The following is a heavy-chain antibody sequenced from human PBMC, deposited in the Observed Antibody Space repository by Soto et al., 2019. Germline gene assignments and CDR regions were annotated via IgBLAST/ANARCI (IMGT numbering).Heavy chain of an antibody. CDR1: GNIFTSNG. Sequence: QVQLVQSGAEVKKPGASVKVSCKASGNIFTSNGFSWVRQAPGQGPEWMGWISAYNGNTNYVQKFQGRVTMTTDTSTRTAYMELRSLRSDDTAVYYCARVPHNFNWVPYGLDVWGKGTTVIVSS. CDR2: ISAYNGNT. D-gene: IGHD3-9*01. V-gene: IGHV1-18*04. CDR3: ARVPHNFNWVPYGLDV. J-gene: IGHJ6*04.